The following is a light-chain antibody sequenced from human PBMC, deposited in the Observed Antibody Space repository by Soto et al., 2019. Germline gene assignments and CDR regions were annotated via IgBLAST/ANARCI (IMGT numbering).Light chain of an antibody. CDR3: QQYGSSPTYT. J-gene: IGKJ2*01. CDR1: QSVSSSY. V-gene: IGKV3-20*01. CDR2: GAS. Sequence: EIVLTQSPGTLSLSPGERATLSCRASQSVSSSYLAWYQQKPGQAPRLLIYGASSRATGIPDRFSGRGSGTDFTLTISRLEPEDLALYDCQQYGSSPTYTFGQVTKLEIK.